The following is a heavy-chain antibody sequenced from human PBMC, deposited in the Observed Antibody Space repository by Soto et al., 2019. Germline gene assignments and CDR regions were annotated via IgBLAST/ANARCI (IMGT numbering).Heavy chain of an antibody. J-gene: IGHJ4*02. V-gene: IGHV1-18*01. D-gene: IGHD3-16*01. CDR1: GYTFTNFG. CDR3: XXGGTPIDY. Sequence: QVQLVQSGAEVKKPGASVKVSCKASGYTFTNFGISWVRQAPGQGLEWMGWISAYNGNTNYAQEFQGRVTMTTDTXTXXXXXXXXXLXSDDTAXYYXXXGGTPIDYWGQGTLVTVSS. CDR2: ISAYNGNT.